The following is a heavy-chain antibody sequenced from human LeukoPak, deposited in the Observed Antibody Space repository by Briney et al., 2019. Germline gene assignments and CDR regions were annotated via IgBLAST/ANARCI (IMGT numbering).Heavy chain of an antibody. J-gene: IGHJ4*02. Sequence: ASVKVSCKASGYTFTGYYMHWVRQAPGQGLEWMGWINPNSGGTNYAQKFQGRVTMTTDTSTSTAYMELRSLRSDDTAVYYCARVVEDYYDSSGYYLGMVYYFDYWGQGTLVTVSS. CDR2: INPNSGGT. V-gene: IGHV1-2*02. D-gene: IGHD3-22*01. CDR1: GYTFTGYY. CDR3: ARVVEDYYDSSGYYLGMVYYFDY.